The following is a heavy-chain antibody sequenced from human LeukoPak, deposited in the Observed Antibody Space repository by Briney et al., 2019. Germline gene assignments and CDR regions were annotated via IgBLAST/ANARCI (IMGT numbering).Heavy chain of an antibody. J-gene: IGHJ4*02. CDR1: GFSFSDYS. CDR3: AKVPLDGVEMATIMGEGFDY. CDR2: ISGSGGST. Sequence: GGSLRLSCAASGFSFSDYSMSWVRQAPGKGLKWGSAISGSGGSTYYADSVKGRFTISRDNSKNTLYLQMNSLRAEDTAVYYCAKVPLDGVEMATIMGEGFDYWGQGTLVTVSS. D-gene: IGHD5-24*01. V-gene: IGHV3-23*01.